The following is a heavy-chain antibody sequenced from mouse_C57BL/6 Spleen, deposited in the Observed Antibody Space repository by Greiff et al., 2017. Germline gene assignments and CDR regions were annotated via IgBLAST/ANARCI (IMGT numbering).Heavy chain of an antibody. V-gene: IGHV1-80*01. D-gene: IGHD1-1*01. CDR2: IYPGDGDT. J-gene: IGHJ2*01. Sequence: QVQLQQSGAALVKPGASVKISCKASGYAFSSYWMNWVKQRPGKGLEWIGQIYPGDGDTNYNGKFKGKATLTADKSSSTAYMQLSSLTSEDSAVDFCARSDGSSPYYLDYWGQGTTLTVSS. CDR1: GYAFSSYW. CDR3: ARSDGSSPYYLDY.